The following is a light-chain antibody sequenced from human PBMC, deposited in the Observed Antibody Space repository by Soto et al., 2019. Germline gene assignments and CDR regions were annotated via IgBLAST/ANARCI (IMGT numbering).Light chain of an antibody. CDR1: QSISSH. V-gene: IGKV3-11*01. J-gene: IGKJ4*01. Sequence: VLTQYPATLSLSPGEIATLSCRASQSISSHLAWYQQKPGQAPRLIMYNASNSSTGIPARFSGRGSGTDFTLTISSREPEDVAMYYCQQRPNWPLTFGGGTKVEIK. CDR3: QQRPNWPLT. CDR2: NAS.